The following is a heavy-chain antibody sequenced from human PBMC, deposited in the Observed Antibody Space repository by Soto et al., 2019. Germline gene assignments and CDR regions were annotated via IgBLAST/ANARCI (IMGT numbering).Heavy chain of an antibody. D-gene: IGHD2-21*01. CDR2: IYVTGAV. CDR1: GAALNSGNYY. Sequence: SETLSLTCGVSGAALNSGNYYWSWIRQVPGKGLEWIGHIYVTGAVDYNPSLRDRITISQDTSERQLSLNLRLVTAADTAVYYCARLRIATNNYKWFDPWGQGTLVTVSS. V-gene: IGHV4-31*11. CDR3: ARLRIATNNYKWFDP. J-gene: IGHJ5*02.